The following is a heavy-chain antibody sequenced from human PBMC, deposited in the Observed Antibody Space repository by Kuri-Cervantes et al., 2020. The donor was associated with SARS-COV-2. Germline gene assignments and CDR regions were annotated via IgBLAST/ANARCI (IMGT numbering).Heavy chain of an antibody. Sequence: GGSLRLSCAASGFTFSSYAMSWVRQAPGKGLEWVSAISGSGGSTYYADSVKGRFTISRDNSKNTLYLRMNSLRAEDTAVYYCAKDLSGSYYFDYWGQGTLVTVSS. J-gene: IGHJ4*02. CDR2: ISGSGGST. V-gene: IGHV3-23*01. CDR1: GFTFSSYA. CDR3: AKDLSGSYYFDY. D-gene: IGHD1-26*01.